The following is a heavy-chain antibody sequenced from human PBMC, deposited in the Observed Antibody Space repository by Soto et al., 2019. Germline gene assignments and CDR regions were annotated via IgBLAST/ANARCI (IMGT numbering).Heavy chain of an antibody. CDR3: ARVSSNLYWYFDL. Sequence: QVQLVESGGGLVKPGGSLRLSCAASGFTCSDYYMSWIRPAPGKGLEWVSYISSSGSTIYSADSVNGRLTISRDNAKNARYLQMNSLRAEDTAVYYCARVSSNLYWYFDLWGRGTLVTVS. D-gene: IGHD2-8*01. CDR2: ISSSGSTI. CDR1: GFTCSDYY. J-gene: IGHJ2*01. V-gene: IGHV3-11*01.